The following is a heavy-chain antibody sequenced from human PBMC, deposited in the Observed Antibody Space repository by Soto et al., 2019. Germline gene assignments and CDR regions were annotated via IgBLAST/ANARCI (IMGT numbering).Heavy chain of an antibody. CDR2: INAGNGNT. Sequence: ASVKVSCKASGYTFTSYAMHWVRQAPGQRLEWMGWINAGNGNTKYSQKFQGRVTITRDTSASTAYMELSSLRSEDTAVYYCARGSGLYYFDNWGQGTLVNRLL. CDR1: GYTFTSYA. J-gene: IGHJ4*02. CDR3: ARGSGLYYFDN. V-gene: IGHV1-3*01. D-gene: IGHD3-10*01.